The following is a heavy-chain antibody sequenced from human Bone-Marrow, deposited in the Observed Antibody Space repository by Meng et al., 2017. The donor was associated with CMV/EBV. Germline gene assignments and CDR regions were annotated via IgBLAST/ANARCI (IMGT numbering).Heavy chain of an antibody. CDR2: ISYDGSNK. CDR1: GFTFSSYA. CDR3: AGSMVVTPRNWFDP. J-gene: IGHJ5*02. V-gene: IGHV3-30*04. D-gene: IGHD4-23*01. Sequence: GGSLRLSCAASGFTFSSYAMHWVRQAPGKGLEWVAVISYDGSNKYYADSVKGRFTISRDNSKNTLYLQMNSLRTEDTAVYYCAGSMVVTPRNWFDPWGQGTLVTVSS.